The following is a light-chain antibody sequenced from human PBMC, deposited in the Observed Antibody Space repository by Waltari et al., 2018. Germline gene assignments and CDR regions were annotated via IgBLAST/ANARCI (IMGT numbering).Light chain of an antibody. CDR3: QQGSIFPRT. J-gene: IGKJ1*01. CDR1: QGISTW. CDR2: AAS. Sequence: DIQMTQSPSSVSASVGDRVTITCRASQGISTWLAWYQQKPGKAPQLLIYAASTLQSGVPSRLSGSGSGTDFTLTISNLQPEDFATYYCQQGSIFPRTFGQGTKVEIQ. V-gene: IGKV1-12*01.